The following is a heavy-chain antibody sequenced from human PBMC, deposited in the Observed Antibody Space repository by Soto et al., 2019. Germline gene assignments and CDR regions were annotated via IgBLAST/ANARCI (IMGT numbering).Heavy chain of an antibody. CDR1: GFSCIGYS. J-gene: IGHJ1*01. CDR3: ANSAKKKWLPDF. D-gene: IGHD5-12*01. CDR2: INAGNGNT. V-gene: IGHV1-3*01. Sequence: ASVTVSCKACGFSCIGYSIRWVRHAPVQSLEWLGLINAGNGNTKYSHKFQDRVTITSDTSATTTYMALRSLRSEDTAVFYCANSAKKKWLPDFWGQGSPVTVS.